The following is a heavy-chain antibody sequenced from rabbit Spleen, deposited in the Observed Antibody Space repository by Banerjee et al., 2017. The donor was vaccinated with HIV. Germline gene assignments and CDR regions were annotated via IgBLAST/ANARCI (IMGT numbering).Heavy chain of an antibody. CDR3: ARDLGYDYGLGGYAYASFTL. V-gene: IGHV1S43*01. J-gene: IGHJ4*01. CDR1: GFSFSSGYD. CDR2: IDPVFGTT. Sequence: QEQLVESGGGLVKPGASLTLICTASGFSFSSGYDMSWVRQTPGKGLEWIGFIDPVFGTTYFASWVNGRFTISSHNGQNTLYLQLNSLTAADTSTYFCARDLGYDYGLGGYAYASFTLWHPGTLVTVS. D-gene: IGHD6-1*01.